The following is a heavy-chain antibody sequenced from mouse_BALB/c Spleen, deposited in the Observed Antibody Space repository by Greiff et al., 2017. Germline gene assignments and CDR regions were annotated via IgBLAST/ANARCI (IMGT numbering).Heavy chain of an antibody. D-gene: IGHD2-3*01. CDR2: ISSGSSTI. J-gene: IGHJ3*01. CDR1: GFTFSSFG. Sequence: EVMLVESGGGLVQPGGSRKLSCAASGFTFSSFGMHWVRQAPEKGLEWVAYISSGSSTIYYADTVKGRFTISRDNPKNTLFLQMTSLRSEDTAMYYCARDDGYSLFAYWGQGTLVTVSA. V-gene: IGHV5-17*02. CDR3: ARDDGYSLFAY.